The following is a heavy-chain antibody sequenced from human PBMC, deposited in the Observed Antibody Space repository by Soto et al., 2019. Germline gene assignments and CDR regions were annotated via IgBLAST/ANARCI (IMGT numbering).Heavy chain of an antibody. V-gene: IGHV1-69*13. CDR2: IIPIFGTA. D-gene: IGHD1-1*01. J-gene: IGHJ6*02. CDR3: ARLIGTTGTTVSYYYYGMDV. CDR1: GGTFSSYA. Sequence: SVKVCCKASGGTFSSYAISWVRQAPGQGLEWMGGIIPIFGTANYAQKFQGRVTITADESTSTAYMELSSLRSEDTAVYYCARLIGTTGTTVSYYYYGMDVWGQGTTVTVSS.